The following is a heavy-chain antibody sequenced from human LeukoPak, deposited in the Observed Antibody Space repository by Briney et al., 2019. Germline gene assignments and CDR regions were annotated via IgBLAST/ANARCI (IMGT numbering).Heavy chain of an antibody. CDR3: ARLSGYSSGHYYSDY. CDR2: IYYRGST. V-gene: IGHV4-59*01. D-gene: IGHD3-22*01. CDR1: GGSISSDY. J-gene: IGHJ4*02. Sequence: SETLSLTCTVSGGSISSDYWSWTRQPPGKGLEWIGYIYYRGSTNYNPSLKSRVTISVDTSKNQFSLKLSSVTAADTAVYYCARLSGYSSGHYYSDYWGQGTLVTVSS.